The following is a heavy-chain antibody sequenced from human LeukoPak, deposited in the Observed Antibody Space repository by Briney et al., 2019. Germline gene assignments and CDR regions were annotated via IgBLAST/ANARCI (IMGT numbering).Heavy chain of an antibody. CDR1: GGSFSGYF. D-gene: IGHD1-1*01. Sequence: SETLSLTCAVYGGSFSGYFWSWIRQPPGKGLEWIGEISHSGSTNYNPSLKSRVSTSVDTSKNQFSLKLSSVTATDTAVYYCARGSLGPRLNVWGQGTLVTVSS. CDR3: ARGSLGPRLNV. V-gene: IGHV4-34*01. CDR2: ISHSGST. J-gene: IGHJ4*02.